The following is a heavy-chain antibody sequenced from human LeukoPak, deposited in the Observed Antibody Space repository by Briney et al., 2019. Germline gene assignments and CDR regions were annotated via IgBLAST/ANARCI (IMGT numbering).Heavy chain of an antibody. CDR3: ATSDKWGFNYYYMDV. V-gene: IGHV4-59*01. CDR2: MYYTGNT. Sequence: SETLSLTCTVFGGSISDYYWSWIRQPPGKGLEWIGYMYYTGNTKYNPSLRGRVTISLDTPRNQFSLKLTSVTAADTAVYYCATSDKWGFNYYYMDVWGKGTTVTVSS. D-gene: IGHD3-16*01. CDR1: GGSISDYY. J-gene: IGHJ6*03.